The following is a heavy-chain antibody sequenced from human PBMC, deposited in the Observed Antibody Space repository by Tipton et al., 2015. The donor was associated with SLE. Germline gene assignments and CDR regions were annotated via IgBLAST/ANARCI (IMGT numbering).Heavy chain of an antibody. V-gene: IGHV3-53*05. CDR2: IYSGGST. CDR3: ADHDAFHI. CDR1: GFTVSSNY. Sequence: SLRLSCAASGFTVSSNYMSWVRQAPGKGLEWVSVIYSGGSTYYADSVKGRFTISRDNSKNTLYLQMNSLRAEDTVVYYCADHDAFHIWGQGTVVTVSS. J-gene: IGHJ3*02.